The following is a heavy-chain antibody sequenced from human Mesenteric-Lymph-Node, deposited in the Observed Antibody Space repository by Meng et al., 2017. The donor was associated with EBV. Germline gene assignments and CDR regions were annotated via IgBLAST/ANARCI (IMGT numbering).Heavy chain of an antibody. J-gene: IGHJ4*02. CDR3: ARIRGIDSSTDY. D-gene: IGHD6-19*01. Sequence: QVQLVPSGAELKTPGAAVNVSCKASGYPFTNYALGWVRQAPGQRLEWMGWITVGNGNTKYSQKFQGRVTISRDTSAKTAYVEVSSLRSDDTAVYYCARIRGIDSSTDYWGQGTLVTVSS. CDR2: ITVGNGNT. V-gene: IGHV1-3*01. CDR1: GYPFTNYA.